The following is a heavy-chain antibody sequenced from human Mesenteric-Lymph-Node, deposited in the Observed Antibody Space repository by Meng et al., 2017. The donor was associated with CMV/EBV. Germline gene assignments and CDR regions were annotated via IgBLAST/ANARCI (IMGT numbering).Heavy chain of an antibody. D-gene: IGHD2/OR15-2a*01. Sequence: GGSLRLSCAASGFTFSSYSMNWVRQAPGKGLEWVSSISSSSSYIYDADSVKGRFTISRDNSKNTLYLQMNSLRAEDTAVYYCARGESYPWARNEYYGMDVWGQGATVTVSS. CDR1: GFTFSSYS. CDR3: ARGESYPWARNEYYGMDV. V-gene: IGHV3-21*01. CDR2: ISSSSSYI. J-gene: IGHJ6*02.